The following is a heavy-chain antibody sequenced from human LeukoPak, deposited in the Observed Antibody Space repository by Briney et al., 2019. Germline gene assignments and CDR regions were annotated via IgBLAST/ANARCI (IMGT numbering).Heavy chain of an antibody. D-gene: IGHD6-6*01. CDR1: GGSFSGYY. CDR3: ARFGAARSARDY. J-gene: IGHJ4*02. Sequence: SETLSLTCAVYGGSFSGYYWSWIRQPPGKGLERIGEINHSGSTNYNPSLKSRVTISVDTSKNQFSLKLSSVTAADTAVYCCARFGAARSARDYWGQGSLVTVSS. V-gene: IGHV4-34*01. CDR2: INHSGST.